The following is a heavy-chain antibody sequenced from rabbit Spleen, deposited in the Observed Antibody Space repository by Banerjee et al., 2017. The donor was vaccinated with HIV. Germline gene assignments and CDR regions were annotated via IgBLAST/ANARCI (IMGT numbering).Heavy chain of an antibody. CDR3: ARSTSAAYDL. CDR2: INAVTGRA. CDR1: GFSFSNKAV. V-gene: IGHV1S45*01. Sequence: QERLVESGGGLVQPEGSLTLTCTASGFSFSNKAVMCWVRQAPGKGLEWIACINAVTGRAVYATWAKGRFTISKTSSTTVTLQMTSLTDADTATYFCARSTSAAYDLWGPGTLVTVS. J-gene: IGHJ4*01. D-gene: IGHD6-1*01.